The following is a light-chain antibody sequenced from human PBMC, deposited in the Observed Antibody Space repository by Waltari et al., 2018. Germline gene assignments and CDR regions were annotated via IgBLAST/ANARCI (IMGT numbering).Light chain of an antibody. CDR2: LGS. Sequence: DLVVPQSPLSLPVTPGEPASISCRSRQSLLHSNGYNSLDWYLQKPGQSPQLLIYLGSNRASGVPDRFSGSGSGTDFTLKISRVEAEDVGVYYCMQSLRALWTFGQGTKVEIK. CDR1: QSLLHSNGYNS. CDR3: MQSLRALWT. V-gene: IGKV2-28*01. J-gene: IGKJ1*01.